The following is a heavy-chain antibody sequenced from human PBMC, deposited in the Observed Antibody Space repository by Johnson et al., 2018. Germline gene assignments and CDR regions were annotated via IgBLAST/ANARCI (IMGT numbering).Heavy chain of an antibody. Sequence: VQLVESGGGLVQPGGSLRLSCAASGFTFSNYWMSWVRQAPGKGLEWVAGINQDGSENYYVDSVKGRFTISRDNAKNSLYLQMSLRAEDTAVYYCARGKSGYFYGYDYWGQGTLVTVSS. CDR2: INQDGSEN. J-gene: IGHJ4*02. V-gene: IGHV3-7*01. CDR3: ARGKSGYFYGYDY. CDR1: GFTFSNYW. D-gene: IGHD5-18*01.